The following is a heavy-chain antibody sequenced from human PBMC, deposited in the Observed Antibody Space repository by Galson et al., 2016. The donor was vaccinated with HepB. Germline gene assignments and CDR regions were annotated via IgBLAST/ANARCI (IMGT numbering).Heavy chain of an antibody. CDR1: GFTFGDYA. CDR2: IRSKTYGGTT. V-gene: IGHV3-49*03. CDR3: ARGTPDYRPYYFDY. D-gene: IGHD4-11*01. Sequence: LRLSCATSGFTFGDYAMSWFRQAPGKGLEWVGFIRSKTYGGTTEYAASVKARFTISRDDSKSFAYLQMSSLNTGDTAVYYCARGTPDYRPYYFDYWGQGTLVTVSS. J-gene: IGHJ4*02.